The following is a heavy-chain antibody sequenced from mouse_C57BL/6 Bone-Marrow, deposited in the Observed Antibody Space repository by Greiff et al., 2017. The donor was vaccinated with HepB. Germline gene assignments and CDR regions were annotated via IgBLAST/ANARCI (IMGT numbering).Heavy chain of an antibody. CDR3: ASGAWFAY. Sequence: QVQLQQSGAEPVRPGTSVKMSCKASGYTFTNYWIGWAKQRPGHGLEWIGDIYPGGGYTNYNEKFKGKATLTADKSSSTAYMQFSSLTSEDSSIYYCASGAWFAYWGQGTLVTVSA. V-gene: IGHV1-63*01. CDR2: IYPGGGYT. CDR1: GYTFTNYW. J-gene: IGHJ3*01.